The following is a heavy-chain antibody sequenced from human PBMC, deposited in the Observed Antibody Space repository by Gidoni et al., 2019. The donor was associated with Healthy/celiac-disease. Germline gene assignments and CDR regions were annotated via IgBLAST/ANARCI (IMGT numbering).Heavy chain of an antibody. CDR2: ISSSSSYI. CDR3: ARVDQLLADDAFDI. CDR1: GFTFSSYS. V-gene: IGHV3-21*01. Sequence: EVQLVESGGGLVKPGGSLRLSCDASGFTFSSYSMNWVFQAPGKGLEWVSSISSSSSYIYYADSVKGRFTISRDNAKNSLYLQMNSLRAEDTAVYYCARVDQLLADDAFDIWGQGTMVTVSS. D-gene: IGHD2-2*01. J-gene: IGHJ3*02.